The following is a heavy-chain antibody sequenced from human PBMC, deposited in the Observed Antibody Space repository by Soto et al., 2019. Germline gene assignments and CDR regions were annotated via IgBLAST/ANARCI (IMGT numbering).Heavy chain of an antibody. CDR3: AKDTFTGYCSRGNCFSVGGADS. V-gene: IGHV3-23*01. CDR2: VSGSGDTK. Sequence: GSLRLSCAAPCFAFNTYSMSWVRPAPGKGLQWVSGVSGSGDTKYYAESVKGRFTISRDNSKNTLYLQMNSLRADDTAVYYCAKDTFTGYCSRGNCFSVGGADSWAQGTLVTVSS. D-gene: IGHD2-15*01. J-gene: IGHJ4*02. CDR1: CFAFNTYS.